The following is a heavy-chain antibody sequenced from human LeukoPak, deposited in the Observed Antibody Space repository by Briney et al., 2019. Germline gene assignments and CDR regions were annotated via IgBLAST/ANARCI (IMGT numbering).Heavy chain of an antibody. Sequence: PGRSLRLSCAASGFTFSSYGMHWVRQAPGKGLEWVAAIWHDGSNKDYADSVKGRFTISRDNSKNTVYLQMNSLTAEDTALYYCARYRDGQDWDNWGQGALAIVSS. CDR2: IWHDGSNK. D-gene: IGHD5-24*01. V-gene: IGHV3-33*01. J-gene: IGHJ4*02. CDR1: GFTFSSYG. CDR3: ARYRDGQDWDN.